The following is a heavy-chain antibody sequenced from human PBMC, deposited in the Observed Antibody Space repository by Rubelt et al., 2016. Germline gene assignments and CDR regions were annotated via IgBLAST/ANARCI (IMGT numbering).Heavy chain of an antibody. CDR1: GYTFTSYA. V-gene: IGHV1-3*01. D-gene: IGHD6-19*01. CDR2: INAGNGNT. J-gene: IGHJ4*02. CDR3: ATRAVAGYHPATVFDY. Sequence: QVQLVQSGAEVKKPGASVKVSCKASGYTFTSYAMHWVRQAPGQRLEWMGWINAGNGNTKYSQTFQGRVTITRDTSASTDYMELSSLRSEDTAVYYCATRAVAGYHPATVFDYWGQGTLVTVSS.